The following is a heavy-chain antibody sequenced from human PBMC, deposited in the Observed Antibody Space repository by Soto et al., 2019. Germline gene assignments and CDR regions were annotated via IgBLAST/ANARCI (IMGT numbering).Heavy chain of an antibody. J-gene: IGHJ4*02. Sequence: PGGSLRLSCAASGFTFASYAMAWVRQAPGKGLEWVSGISASGDNTYYAESVKGRFTTSRDNAKNSLNLQMNSLRAEDTAVYYCARGWQWLRLRYFDYWGQGTLVTVSS. CDR1: GFTFASYA. D-gene: IGHD5-12*01. CDR2: ISASGDNT. CDR3: ARGWQWLRLRYFDY. V-gene: IGHV3-23*01.